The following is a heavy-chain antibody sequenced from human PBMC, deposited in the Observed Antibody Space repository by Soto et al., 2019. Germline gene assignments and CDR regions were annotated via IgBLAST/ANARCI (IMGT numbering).Heavy chain of an antibody. CDR3: ARAPITMVRGVTLYYYGMDV. V-gene: IGHV4-59*01. Sequence: SETLSLTCTVSGGSISSYYWSWIRQPPGKGLEWIGYIYYSGSTNYNPSLKSRVTISVDTSKNQFSLKLSSVTAADTAVYYCARAPITMVRGVTLYYYGMDVWGQGTTVTVSS. D-gene: IGHD3-10*01. CDR1: GGSISSYY. CDR2: IYYSGST. J-gene: IGHJ6*02.